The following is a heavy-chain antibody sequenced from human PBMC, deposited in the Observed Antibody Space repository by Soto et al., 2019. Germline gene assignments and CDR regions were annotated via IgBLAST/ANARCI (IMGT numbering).Heavy chain of an antibody. CDR1: GFTFSSYR. V-gene: IGHV3-30*03. CDR3: ATLDYDILTGYYTSYDAFDI. D-gene: IGHD3-9*01. J-gene: IGHJ3*02. CDR2: ISYDGSNK. Sequence: GGSLRLSCAASGFTFSSYRMHGVRQAPGKGLEWVAVISYDGSNKYYADSVKGRFTISRDNSKNTLYLQMNSLRAEDTAVYYCATLDYDILTGYYTSYDAFDIWGQGTMVPVSS.